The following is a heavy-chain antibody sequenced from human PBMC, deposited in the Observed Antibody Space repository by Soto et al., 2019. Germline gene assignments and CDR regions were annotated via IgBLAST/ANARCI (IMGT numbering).Heavy chain of an antibody. CDR2: IKQDGSVT. D-gene: IGHD2-2*01. V-gene: IGHV3-7*01. CDR1: GFTFSSYW. Sequence: EVQVVESGGGLVQPGGSLRLSCEASGFTFSSYWMSWFRQAPGKGLEWVANIKQDGSVTYYVDSVKGRFTVSRDNAKNSLYLQMNSLRADDTAVYYCARDTSPRRADYWGQGTLVSVSS. CDR3: ARDTSPRRADY. J-gene: IGHJ4*02.